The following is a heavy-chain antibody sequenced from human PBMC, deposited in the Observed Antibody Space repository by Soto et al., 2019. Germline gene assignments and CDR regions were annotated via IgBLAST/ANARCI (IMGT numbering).Heavy chain of an antibody. CDR1: GFTFSTYA. V-gene: IGHV3-23*01. CDR3: ARDPSHSYYTLFYYFDY. Sequence: GVLRLTCAASGFTFSTYAMSWVRQAPGKGLEWVSAISGSGSNTYCADSVKGRFTISRDDSKSTLYLQMNSLRAEDTAVYYCARDPSHSYYTLFYYFDYWGQGTLVTVSS. CDR2: ISGSGSNT. J-gene: IGHJ4*02. D-gene: IGHD1-26*01.